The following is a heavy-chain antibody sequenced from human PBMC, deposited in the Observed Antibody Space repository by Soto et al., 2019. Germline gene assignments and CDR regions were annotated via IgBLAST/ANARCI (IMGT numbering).Heavy chain of an antibody. CDR1: GYTFTSYA. J-gene: IGHJ4*03. Sequence: ASVKVSCKASGYTFTSYAMHWVRQAPGQRLEWMGWINAGNGNTKYSQKFQGRVTITRDTSASTAYMELSSLRSEDTAVYYCARDHLGYSSSRTNDYWGQGTMVTVSS. D-gene: IGHD6-13*01. CDR3: ARDHLGYSSSRTNDY. V-gene: IGHV1-3*01. CDR2: INAGNGNT.